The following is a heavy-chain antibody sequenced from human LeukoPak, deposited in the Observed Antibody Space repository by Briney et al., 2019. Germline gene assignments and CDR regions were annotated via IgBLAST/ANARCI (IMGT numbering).Heavy chain of an antibody. D-gene: IGHD6-13*01. V-gene: IGHV4-59*05. CDR2: IYYSGST. CDR3: ASRSRKAAAGPTGDY. J-gene: IGHJ4*02. Sequence: SETLSLTCTVSGGSISSYYWSWIRQPPGKGLEWIGSIYYSGSTYYNPSLKSRVTISVDTSKNQFSLKLSSVTAADTAVYYCASRSRKAAAGPTGDYWGQGTLVTVSS. CDR1: GGSISSYY.